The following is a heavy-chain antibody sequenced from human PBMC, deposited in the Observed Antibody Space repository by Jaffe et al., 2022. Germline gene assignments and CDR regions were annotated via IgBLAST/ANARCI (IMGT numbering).Heavy chain of an antibody. V-gene: IGHV4-34*01. Sequence: QVQLQQWGAGLLKPSETLSLTCAVYGGSFSGYYWSWIRQPPGKGLEWIGEINHSGSTNYNPSLKSRVTISVDTSKNQFSLKLSSVTAADTAVYYCARGRSWNGPPDWFDPWGQGTLVTVSS. CDR2: INHSGST. CDR1: GGSFSGYY. CDR3: ARGRSWNGPPDWFDP. J-gene: IGHJ5*02. D-gene: IGHD1-1*01.